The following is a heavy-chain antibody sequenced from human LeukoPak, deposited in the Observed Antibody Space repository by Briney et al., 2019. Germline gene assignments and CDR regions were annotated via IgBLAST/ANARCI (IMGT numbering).Heavy chain of an antibody. J-gene: IGHJ5*02. D-gene: IGHD3-3*01. CDR1: GYTFTNYG. CDR3: ARITYDFWSGYYMPDDP. Sequence: ASVKVSCKASGYTFTNYGISWVRQAPGQGLEWIGWISIYNGNTDYAQKLRGRVTMTTDTSTSTAYMELRSLRSDDTAVYYCARITYDFWSGYYMPDDPWGQGTLVTVSS. V-gene: IGHV1-18*01. CDR2: ISIYNGNT.